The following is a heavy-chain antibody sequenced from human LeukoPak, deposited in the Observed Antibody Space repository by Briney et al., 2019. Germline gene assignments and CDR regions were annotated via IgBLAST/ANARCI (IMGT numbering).Heavy chain of an antibody. V-gene: IGHV4-28*01. CDR1: GYSITSSNW. D-gene: IGHD6-6*01. CDR2: TYYSGST. Sequence: SETLSLTCAVSGYSITSSNWWGWIRQPPGKRLEWIGYTYYSGSTYYNPSLKSRVTMSVDTSKNQFSLKLSSVTAVDTAFYYCARREEQLGEYFDYWGQGTLVTVSS. CDR3: ARREEQLGEYFDY. J-gene: IGHJ4*02.